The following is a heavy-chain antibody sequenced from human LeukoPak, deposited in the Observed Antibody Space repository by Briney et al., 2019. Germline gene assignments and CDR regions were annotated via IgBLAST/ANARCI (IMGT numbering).Heavy chain of an antibody. CDR2: IGGSGGTT. CDR1: GFTFSSFA. CDR3: AKDIAVAAHYYYGMDV. J-gene: IGHJ6*02. Sequence: GGSLRLSCAASGFTFSSFAMNWVRQAPGQGLEWVSAIGGSGGTTYYADSVKGRFTISRDNSKNTLYLQMYSLRAEDTAVYYCAKDIAVAAHYYYGMDVWGQGTTVTVSS. D-gene: IGHD6-19*01. V-gene: IGHV3-23*01.